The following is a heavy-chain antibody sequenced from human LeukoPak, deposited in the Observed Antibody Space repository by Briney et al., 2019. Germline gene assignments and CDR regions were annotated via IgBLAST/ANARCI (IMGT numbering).Heavy chain of an antibody. CDR1: GFTFSSYS. CDR2: ISSSSSYI. J-gene: IGHJ4*02. D-gene: IGHD4-17*01. Sequence: KTGGSLRLSCAASGFTFSSYSMNWVRQAPGKGLHWVSSISSSSSYIYYADSVKGRFTISRDNAKNSLYLQMNSLRAEDTAVYYCARDSDYGDYFDYWGQGTLVTVSS. CDR3: ARDSDYGDYFDY. V-gene: IGHV3-21*01.